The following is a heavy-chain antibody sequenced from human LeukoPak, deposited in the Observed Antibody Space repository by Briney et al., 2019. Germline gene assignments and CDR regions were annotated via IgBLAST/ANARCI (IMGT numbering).Heavy chain of an antibody. V-gene: IGHV4-39*07. D-gene: IGHD2-2*01. CDR1: GGSISSSSYY. Sequence: SETLSLTCTVSGGSISSSSYYWGWIRQPPGKGLEWIGSIYYSGSTYYNPSLKSRVTISVDTSKNQFSLKLSSVTAADTAVYYCARVRADACSSTSCYSYYYYYYMDVWGKGTTVAVSS. CDR3: ARVRADACSSTSCYSYYYYYYMDV. CDR2: IYYSGST. J-gene: IGHJ6*03.